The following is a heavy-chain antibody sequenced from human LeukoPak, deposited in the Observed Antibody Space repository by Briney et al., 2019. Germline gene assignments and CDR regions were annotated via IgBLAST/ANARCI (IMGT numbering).Heavy chain of an antibody. Sequence: SETLSLTCAVYGGSFSGYYWSWIRQPPGKGLEWIGEINHSGSTNYNPSLKSRVTISIDTSKNQFSLKLTSMTAADTAVYYCARDPIWYYYDSSGTGYFDYWGQGTLVTVSS. D-gene: IGHD3-22*01. CDR1: GGSFSGYY. J-gene: IGHJ4*02. CDR3: ARDPIWYYYDSSGTGYFDY. CDR2: INHSGST. V-gene: IGHV4-34*01.